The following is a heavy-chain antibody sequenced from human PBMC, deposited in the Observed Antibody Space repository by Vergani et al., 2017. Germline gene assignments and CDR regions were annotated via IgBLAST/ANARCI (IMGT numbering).Heavy chain of an antibody. Sequence: QVQLQESGPGLVKPSETLSLTCTVSNDSVSNTFYYWGWIRQTPGKGLEWIGTIDYRGNTYYNPALKSRVTISVDTSKNQLSLKLTSVTAADTAVYYCARRTRIYYGSGTGYYGVDVWGQGTTVTVSS. CDR2: IDYRGNT. CDR3: ARRTRIYYGSGTGYYGVDV. J-gene: IGHJ6*02. D-gene: IGHD3-10*01. CDR1: NDSVSNTFYY. V-gene: IGHV4-39*01.